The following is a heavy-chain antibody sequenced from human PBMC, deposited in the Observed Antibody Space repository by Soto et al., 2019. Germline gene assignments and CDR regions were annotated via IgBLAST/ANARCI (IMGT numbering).Heavy chain of an antibody. CDR2: IGPESGAT. CDR3: AKDRPEYSSSP. J-gene: IGHJ5*02. CDR1: GYTFTGHY. D-gene: IGHD6-6*01. Sequence: QVQLVQSGAEVKKPGASVKVSCKASGYTFTGHYIHWVRQAPQQGPEWMGEIGPESGATRYAQKLRGRVTMTMDTSITTVYMELRNLSPDDTAVYYCAKDRPEYSSSPWGQGTLVTVSS. V-gene: IGHV1-2*02.